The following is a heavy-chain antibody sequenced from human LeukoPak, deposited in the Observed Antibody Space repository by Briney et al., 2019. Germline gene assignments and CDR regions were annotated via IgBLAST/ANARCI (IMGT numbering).Heavy chain of an antibody. Sequence: ASVKVSCKASGYTFTGYYMHWVRPAPGQGLEWMGRINPNSGGTNYAQKFQGRVTMTRDTSISTAYMELSRLRSDDTAVYYCAITHLEQAFDYWGQGTLVTVSS. D-gene: IGHD1/OR15-1a*01. CDR1: GYTFTGYY. J-gene: IGHJ4*02. CDR2: INPNSGGT. CDR3: AITHLEQAFDY. V-gene: IGHV1-2*06.